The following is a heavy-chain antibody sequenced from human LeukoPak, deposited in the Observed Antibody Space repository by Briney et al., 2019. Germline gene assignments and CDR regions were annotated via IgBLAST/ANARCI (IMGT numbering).Heavy chain of an antibody. Sequence: ASVKVSCKASGYTFTGYYMHWVRQAPGQGLEWMGWIHPNSGGTNYAQKFQGRVTMTRDTSISTAYMELSRLRSDDTAVYYCARDRSSTVTTGFRFDPWGQGTLVTVSS. D-gene: IGHD4-11*01. CDR2: IHPNSGGT. V-gene: IGHV1-2*02. CDR3: ARDRSSTVTTGFRFDP. CDR1: GYTFTGYY. J-gene: IGHJ5*02.